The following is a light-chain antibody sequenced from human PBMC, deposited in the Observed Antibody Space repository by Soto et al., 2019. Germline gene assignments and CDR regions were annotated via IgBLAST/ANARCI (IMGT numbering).Light chain of an antibody. V-gene: IGKV1-27*01. CDR2: AAS. CDR1: QGIRNY. CDR3: QKYNSAPFT. J-gene: IGKJ3*01. Sequence: DIQMTQSPSSLSASVGDRVTITCRASQGIRNYLAWYQQKPGKVPKLLIYAASTLQSGVPSRFSGSGSGTDFTLTISSLQPEDVATYYGQKYNSAPFTFGPGTKVEIK.